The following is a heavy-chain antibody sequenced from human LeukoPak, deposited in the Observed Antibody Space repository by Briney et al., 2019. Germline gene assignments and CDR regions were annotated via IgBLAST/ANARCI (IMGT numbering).Heavy chain of an antibody. Sequence: GGSLRLSCAASGFTFSSYSMNWVRQAPGKGLEWVSSISSSSSYIYYADSVKGRFTISRDNAKNSLYLQMNSLRAEDTAVYYCAKKAPIAARPLDYWGQGTLVTVSS. J-gene: IGHJ4*02. CDR1: GFTFSSYS. CDR3: AKKAPIAARPLDY. D-gene: IGHD6-6*01. CDR2: ISSSSSYI. V-gene: IGHV3-21*04.